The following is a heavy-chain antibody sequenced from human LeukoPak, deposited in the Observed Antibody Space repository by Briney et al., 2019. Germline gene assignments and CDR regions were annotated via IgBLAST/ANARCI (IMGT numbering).Heavy chain of an antibody. CDR2: IKSKTDGGTT. CDR3: TTDEDSSSWYWIYYYYMDV. Sequence: PGGSLRLSCAASGFTFSNAWMSWVRQAPGKGLEWVGRIKSKTDGGTTDYAAPVKGRFTISRDDSKNTLCLQMNSLKTEDTAVYYCTTDEDSSSWYWIYYYYMDVWGKGTTVTVSS. V-gene: IGHV3-15*01. D-gene: IGHD6-13*01. CDR1: GFTFSNAW. J-gene: IGHJ6*03.